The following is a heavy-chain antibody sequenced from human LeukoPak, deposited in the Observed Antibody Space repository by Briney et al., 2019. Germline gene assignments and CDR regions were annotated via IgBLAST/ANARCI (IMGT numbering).Heavy chain of an antibody. CDR3: ATSNFNYYGSGSYFDY. D-gene: IGHD3-10*01. Sequence: ASVKVSCKASGYTLTDYYMHWVRQAPGQGLEWMGRINPNSGGTNYAQKFQGRVTMTRDTSISTVYMELSSLRSEDTAVYYCATSNFNYYGSGSYFDYWGQGTLVTVSS. CDR1: GYTLTDYY. J-gene: IGHJ4*02. V-gene: IGHV1-2*06. CDR2: INPNSGGT.